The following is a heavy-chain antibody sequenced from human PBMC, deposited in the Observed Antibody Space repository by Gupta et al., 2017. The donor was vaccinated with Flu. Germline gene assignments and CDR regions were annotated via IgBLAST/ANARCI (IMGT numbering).Heavy chain of an antibody. CDR2: IYYSGST. Sequence: QVQLQESGPGLVKPSETLSLTCTVSGGSISSYYWSWIRQPPGKGLEWIGYIYYSGSTNYNPSLKSRVTISVDTSKNQFSLKLSSVTAADTAVYYCAREDCSSTSCLFDYWGQGTLVTVSS. J-gene: IGHJ4*02. D-gene: IGHD2-2*01. CDR3: AREDCSSTSCLFDY. V-gene: IGHV4-59*01. CDR1: GGSISSYY.